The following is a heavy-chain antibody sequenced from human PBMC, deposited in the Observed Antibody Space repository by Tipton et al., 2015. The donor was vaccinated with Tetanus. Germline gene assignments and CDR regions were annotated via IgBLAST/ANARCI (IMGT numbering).Heavy chain of an antibody. Sequence: SGFTLRTYAMHWVRQSPGKGLEWVAFLWYDGSNKHYGDSVKGRFSISRDNSENTLYLQMDSLRAEDTATYYCAGDPPQSGFAFAVWGQGTMVTVSS. D-gene: IGHD6-25*01. J-gene: IGHJ3*01. CDR2: LWYDGSNK. CDR3: AGDPPQSGFAFAV. CDR1: GFTLRTYA. V-gene: IGHV3-33*01.